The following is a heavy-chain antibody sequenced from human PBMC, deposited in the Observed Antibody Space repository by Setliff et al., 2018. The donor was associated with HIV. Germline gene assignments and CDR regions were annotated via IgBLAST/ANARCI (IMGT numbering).Heavy chain of an antibody. CDR2: IHVSGNT. Sequence: SETLSLTCTVSGGSISAYYWNWIRQAPGEGLEWIGYIHVSGNTKYNPSLKSRVTMSVDTSKNQFSLNLSSVTAADTAVYYCARGSSWQYYYYYYMDVWGKGTTVTVSS. V-gene: IGHV4-59*01. CDR3: ARGSSWQYYYYYYMDV. D-gene: IGHD6-13*01. CDR1: GGSISAYY. J-gene: IGHJ6*03.